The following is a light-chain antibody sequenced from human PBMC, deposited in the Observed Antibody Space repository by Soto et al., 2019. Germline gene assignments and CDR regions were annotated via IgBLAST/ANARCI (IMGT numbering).Light chain of an antibody. J-gene: IGKJ1*01. CDR1: QDIRND. CDR3: LQDFNYPWT. Sequence: IQMTQSTSSLAASVGDRVTITCRASQDIRNDLGWYQQKPGKTPKLLIFAASSLQSGVPSRFSGSGSGTDFTLTISSLQPEDFATYYCLQDFNYPWTFGQGTKVEIE. CDR2: AAS. V-gene: IGKV1-6*01.